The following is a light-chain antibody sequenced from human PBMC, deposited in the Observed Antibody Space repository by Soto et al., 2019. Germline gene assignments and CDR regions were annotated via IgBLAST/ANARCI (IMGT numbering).Light chain of an antibody. V-gene: IGLV2-14*03. CDR1: SSDIGRYKF. CDR2: DVT. Sequence: QSALTQHASVSGSPGQSITISCTGTSSDIGRYKFVSWYQHHPGKAPKLLIYDVTNRPSGVSNRFFGSKSGNTASLTISGLQADDEAVYYCCSYSTTMANVFGTGTKLTVL. J-gene: IGLJ1*01. CDR3: CSYSTTMANV.